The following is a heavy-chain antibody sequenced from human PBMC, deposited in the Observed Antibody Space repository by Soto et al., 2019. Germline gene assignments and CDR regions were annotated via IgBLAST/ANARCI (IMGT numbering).Heavy chain of an antibody. D-gene: IGHD6-6*01. CDR2: IIPIFGTA. CDR1: GGTFSSYA. V-gene: IGHV1-69*13. Sequence: SVKVSCKASGGTFSSYAISWVRQAPGQGLEWMGGIIPIFGTANYAQKFQGRVTITADESTSTAYMELSSLRSEDTAVYYCARDRAPRKSSPCFDYWGQGTLVTVSS. CDR3: ARDRAPRKSSPCFDY. J-gene: IGHJ4*02.